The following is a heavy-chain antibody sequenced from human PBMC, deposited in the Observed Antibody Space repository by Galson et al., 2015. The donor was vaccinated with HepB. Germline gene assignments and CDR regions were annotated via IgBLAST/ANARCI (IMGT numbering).Heavy chain of an antibody. D-gene: IGHD3-22*01. J-gene: IGHJ4*02. CDR2: ISYNVNNK. Sequence: SLRLACVASGFSFSSYSMHWVRQAPRKGLEWVSIISYNVNNKSYAESVKGRFTISRDNSKSTLYLQMNSLIAEDTAVYYCARAAYYDDTYGYYSLDYWGQGTLVTVSS. V-gene: IGHV3-30-3*01. CDR1: GFSFSSYS. CDR3: ARAAYYDDTYGYYSLDY.